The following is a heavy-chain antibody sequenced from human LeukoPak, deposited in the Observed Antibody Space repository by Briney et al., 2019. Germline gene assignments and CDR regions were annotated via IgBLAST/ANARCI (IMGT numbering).Heavy chain of an antibody. CDR1: GFSGFTFSSYA. CDR2: ISGSGGST. Sequence: GGSLRLSCAASGFSGFTFSSYAVSWVRQAPGKGLEWVSDISGSGGSTYYADSVKGRFTISRDNSKNTLYVQMSSLRAEDTAVYYCAMSKSRSYSFDYWGQGTLVTVSS. V-gene: IGHV3-23*01. J-gene: IGHJ4*02. CDR3: AMSKSRSYSFDY. D-gene: IGHD3-10*01.